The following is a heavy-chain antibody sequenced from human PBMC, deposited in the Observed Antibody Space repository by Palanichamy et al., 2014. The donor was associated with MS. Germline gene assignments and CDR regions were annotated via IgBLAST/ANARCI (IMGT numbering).Heavy chain of an antibody. D-gene: IGHD1-26*01. Sequence: EVQLVESGGGLIXPGGSLRLSCAASGLTVSSNYMNWVRQAPGQGLEWVSVIYSVGSTYYADSVKGRFTTSRDNSKNTLYLQMNSLTVEDTGVYYCASERGVGAIGNWGQGTLVTVSS. V-gene: IGHV3-53*01. CDR2: IYSVGST. J-gene: IGHJ4*02. CDR3: ASERGVGAIGN. CDR1: GLTVSSNY.